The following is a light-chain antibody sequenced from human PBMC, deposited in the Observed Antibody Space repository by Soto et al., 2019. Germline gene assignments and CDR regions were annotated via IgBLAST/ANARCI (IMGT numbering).Light chain of an antibody. J-gene: IGKJ1*01. Sequence: EIVLTQSPGTLSLSPGERATLSCRASQSVSSSYLAWYQQKPGQAPRILIYGASSRATGIPDRFSGSGSGTDFTLTISRLEPEDFAVDYCQQYGSSPFGQGTKVEIK. CDR3: QQYGSSP. CDR2: GAS. CDR1: QSVSSSY. V-gene: IGKV3-20*01.